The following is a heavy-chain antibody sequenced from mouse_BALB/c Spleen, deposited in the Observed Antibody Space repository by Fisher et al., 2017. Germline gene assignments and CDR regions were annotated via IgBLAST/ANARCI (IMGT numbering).Heavy chain of an antibody. Sequence: RFTISRDNAKNTLYLQMSSLRSEDTAMYYCARLKATMITSYYAMDYWGQGTSVTVSS. CDR3: ARLKATMITSYYAMDY. J-gene: IGHJ4*01. V-gene: IGHV5-9*04. D-gene: IGHD2-4*01.